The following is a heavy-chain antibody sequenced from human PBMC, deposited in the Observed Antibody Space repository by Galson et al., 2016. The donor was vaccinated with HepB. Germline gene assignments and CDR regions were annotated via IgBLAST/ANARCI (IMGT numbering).Heavy chain of an antibody. D-gene: IGHD5/OR15-5a*01. CDR2: IDPKTGGP. J-gene: IGHJ5*02. Sequence: SVKVSCKASGYTFTGYNMFWVRQAPGQGLEWMGWIDPKTGGPKYAQKFHGRVSMTRDTAINTYYLELTNLTFNDTAVYYCARAARFSWVYVWFDPWGHGTLVTVSS. V-gene: IGHV1-2*02. CDR1: GYTFTGYN. CDR3: ARAARFSWVYVWFDP.